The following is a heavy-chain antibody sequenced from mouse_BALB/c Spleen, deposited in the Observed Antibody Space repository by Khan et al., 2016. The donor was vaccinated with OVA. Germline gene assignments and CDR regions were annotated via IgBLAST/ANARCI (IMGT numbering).Heavy chain of an antibody. V-gene: IGHV5-6*01. CDR3: AGSYFDRECFAY. CDR1: GFTFSTYG. J-gene: IGHJ2*01. CDR2: ISSGGSYT. Sequence: EVELVESGGGLVKPGGSRKLSCVASGFTFSTYGMSWVRQTPDKGLEWVAAISSGGSYTYYTDSVKGRFTISRDNAKNTLYLQMSSLKSEDTAMYNCAGSYFDRECFAYWGQGTTLTVSS. D-gene: IGHD1-1*01.